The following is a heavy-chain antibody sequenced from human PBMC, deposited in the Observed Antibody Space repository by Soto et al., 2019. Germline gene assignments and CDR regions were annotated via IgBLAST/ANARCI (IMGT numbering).Heavy chain of an antibody. CDR1: GGTFSTYA. J-gene: IGHJ6*02. Sequence: QVQLEQSGVEVKKPVSSVKVACKASGGTFSTYAINWVRQAPGQGLEWMGGIIPMFGKLNYAQKFEGRVTISADKSPATAYMELTNLRSEDTAVYYCARAGLRATGRYQYYFYSLDVWGQGTTVTFSS. CDR2: IIPMFGKL. V-gene: IGHV1-69*06. CDR3: ARAGLRATGRYQYYFYSLDV. D-gene: IGHD2-21*01.